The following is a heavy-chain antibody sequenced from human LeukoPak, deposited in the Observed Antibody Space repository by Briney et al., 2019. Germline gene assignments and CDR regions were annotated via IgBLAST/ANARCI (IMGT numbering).Heavy chain of an antibody. CDR2: INPSTGAT. J-gene: IGHJ5*02. CDR1: GYTLTGYY. V-gene: IGHV1-2*02. Sequence: GASEKVSCKASGYTLTGYYMHWVRQAPGQGLEWMGWINPSTGATKSAQNFQGRITMTRDTSINTVYMGLSRLTSDDTAIYYCARRPPYYGSGTSNWFDPWGQGTLVIVSS. CDR3: ARRPPYYGSGTSNWFDP. D-gene: IGHD3-10*01.